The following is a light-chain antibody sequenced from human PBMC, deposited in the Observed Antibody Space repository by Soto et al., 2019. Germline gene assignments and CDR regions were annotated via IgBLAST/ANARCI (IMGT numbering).Light chain of an antibody. Sequence: DLHMTQSPSTLSASVGDRVTITCRASQSISSWLAWYQQKPGKAPKLLIYGASSLESGVPSRFSGSGSGTEFTLTISSLQPDDFATYYCQQYNGYSPWTFGQGTKVEVK. CDR1: QSISSW. J-gene: IGKJ1*01. CDR3: QQYNGYSPWT. CDR2: GAS. V-gene: IGKV1-5*01.